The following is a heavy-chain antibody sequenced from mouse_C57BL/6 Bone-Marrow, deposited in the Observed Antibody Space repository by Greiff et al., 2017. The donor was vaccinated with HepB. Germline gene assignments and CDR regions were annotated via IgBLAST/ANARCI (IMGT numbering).Heavy chain of an antibody. Sequence: DVMLVESGGGLVQPKGSLKLSCAASGFTFNTYAMHWVRQAPGKGLEWVARIRSKSSNYATYYADSVKDRFTISRDDSQSMLYLQMNNLKTEDTAMYYCVRDKDYYGSRPWFAYWGQGTLVTVSA. V-gene: IGHV10-3*01. J-gene: IGHJ3*01. D-gene: IGHD1-1*01. CDR2: IRSKSSNYAT. CDR1: GFTFNTYA. CDR3: VRDKDYYGSRPWFAY.